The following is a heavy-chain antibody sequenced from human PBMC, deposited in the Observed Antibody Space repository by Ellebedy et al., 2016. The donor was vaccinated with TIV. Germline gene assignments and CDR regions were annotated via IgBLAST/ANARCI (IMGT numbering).Heavy chain of an antibody. V-gene: IGHV4-39*02. CDR3: ARDAPNYYYGMDV. CDR1: GGSVSSRNYY. CDR2: IYYTGTT. Sequence: SETLSLXXSVSGGSVSSRNYYWGWIRQPPGKGPEWIGNIYYTGTTFYNPSLRSRVTISVDTSKNQFSLKLSSVTAADTAVYYCARDAPNYYYGMDVWGQGTTVTVSS. J-gene: IGHJ6*02.